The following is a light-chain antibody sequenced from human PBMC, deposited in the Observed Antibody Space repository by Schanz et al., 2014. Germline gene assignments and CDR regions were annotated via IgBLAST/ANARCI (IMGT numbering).Light chain of an antibody. CDR1: QSIGNW. V-gene: IGKV1-5*01. Sequence: DIQMTQSPSTLSASVGDRVTITCRASQSIGNWLAWYQHKPGKAPKFLIYDASSLGSGVPSRFSGSGSGTEFTLTINSLQPDDFATYYCQQYNSYSWTFGQGTKVETK. J-gene: IGKJ1*01. CDR2: DAS. CDR3: QQYNSYSWT.